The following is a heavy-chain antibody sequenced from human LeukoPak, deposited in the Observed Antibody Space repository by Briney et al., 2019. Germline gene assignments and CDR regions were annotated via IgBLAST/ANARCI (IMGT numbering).Heavy chain of an antibody. Sequence: GRSLRLSCAASGFTFDDYAMHWVRQAPGRGLEWVSGISWNSGSIGYADSVKGRFTISRDNAKNSLYLQMNSLRAEDTALYYCAKALYVGAHSPVDYWGQGTLVTVSS. V-gene: IGHV3-9*01. D-gene: IGHD1-26*01. CDR2: ISWNSGSI. J-gene: IGHJ4*02. CDR3: AKALYVGAHSPVDY. CDR1: GFTFDDYA.